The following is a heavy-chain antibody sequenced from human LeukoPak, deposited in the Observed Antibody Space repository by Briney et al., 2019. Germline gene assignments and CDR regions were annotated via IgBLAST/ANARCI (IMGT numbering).Heavy chain of an antibody. Sequence: GGSLRLSCAASGFTFSSYSMNWVRQAPGKGLEWVSYISSSSSTIYYADSVKGRFTISRDNAKNSLYLQVNSLRAEDTALYYCARVSQSYDYGDYEDYWGQGTLVTVSS. J-gene: IGHJ4*02. CDR2: ISSSSSTI. V-gene: IGHV3-48*01. CDR3: ARVSQSYDYGDYEDY. CDR1: GFTFSSYS. D-gene: IGHD4-17*01.